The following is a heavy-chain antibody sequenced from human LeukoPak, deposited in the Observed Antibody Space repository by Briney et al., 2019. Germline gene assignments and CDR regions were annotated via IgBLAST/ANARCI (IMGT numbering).Heavy chain of an antibody. Sequence: PSETLSLTCTVSGGSISSYYWSWIRQPPGKGLEYIGYIYYTGSTNYNPSLKSRVTMSVDTSKNQFSLKLSSVTAADTAVYYCARWTSSSTDAFDIWGQGTMVTVSS. J-gene: IGHJ3*02. V-gene: IGHV4-59*08. D-gene: IGHD6-6*01. CDR3: ARWTSSSTDAFDI. CDR1: GGSISSYY. CDR2: IYYTGST.